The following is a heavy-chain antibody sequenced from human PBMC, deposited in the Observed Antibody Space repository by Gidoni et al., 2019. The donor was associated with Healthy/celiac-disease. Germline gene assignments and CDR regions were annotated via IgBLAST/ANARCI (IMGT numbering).Heavy chain of an antibody. Sequence: EVQLLESGGGLVQPGGSLGLSCAASGFPCSSYALSWVRQAPGKGLEGVSAISGSGGSTYYADSVKGRFTISRDNSKNTLYLQMNSLRAEDTAVYYCAKQEYYYDSSGSGYWGQGTLVTVSS. CDR3: AKQEYYYDSSGSGY. CDR2: ISGSGGST. J-gene: IGHJ4*02. D-gene: IGHD3-22*01. V-gene: IGHV3-23*01. CDR1: GFPCSSYA.